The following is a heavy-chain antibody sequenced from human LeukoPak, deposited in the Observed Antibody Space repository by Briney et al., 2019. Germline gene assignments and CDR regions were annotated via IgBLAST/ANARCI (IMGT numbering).Heavy chain of an antibody. CDR3: ARDRDYYGSGSYYSKIDY. V-gene: IGHV1-18*04. CDR2: ISAYSGNT. D-gene: IGHD3-10*01. J-gene: IGHJ4*02. CDR1: GYTFTSYG. Sequence: ASVKVSCKASGYTFTSYGISWVRHAPGQGLEWMGWISAYSGNTNYAQKLQGRVTMTTDTSTSTAYMELRSLRSDDTAVYYCARDRDYYGSGSYYSKIDYWGQGTLVTVSS.